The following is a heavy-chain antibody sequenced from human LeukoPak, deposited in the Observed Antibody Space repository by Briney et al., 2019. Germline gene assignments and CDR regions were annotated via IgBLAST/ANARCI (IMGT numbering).Heavy chain of an antibody. CDR2: MNPNSGNT. V-gene: IGHV1-8*01. J-gene: IGHJ4*02. CDR3: ARGGRIWSGFGKDKPPIC. CDR1: GYTFTSYD. D-gene: IGHD3-3*01. Sequence: WASVEVSCKASGYTFTSYDINWVRQATGQGLEWMGWMNPNSGNTGYAQKFQGRVTMTRNTSISTAYMERSSLRSEDTAVYYCARGGRIWSGFGKDKPPICWGQGTLVTVSS.